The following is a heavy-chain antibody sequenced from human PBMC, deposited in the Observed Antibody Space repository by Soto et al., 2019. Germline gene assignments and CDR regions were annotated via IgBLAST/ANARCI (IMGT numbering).Heavy chain of an antibody. J-gene: IGHJ6*02. Sequence: QVQLVQSGAEVKKPGASVKVSCKASGYTFTDYYMHWVRQAPVQGLAWMGWINPNSGVTNYAQNFQGRVNMPRDTSFSTAYLELSRLRSDATSVYYCARDGRHCSGTSCSGYYYGLNVWGQGTTVTVCS. V-gene: IGHV1-2*02. D-gene: IGHD2-2*01. CDR3: ARDGRHCSGTSCSGYYYGLNV. CDR1: GYTFTDYY. CDR2: INPNSGVT.